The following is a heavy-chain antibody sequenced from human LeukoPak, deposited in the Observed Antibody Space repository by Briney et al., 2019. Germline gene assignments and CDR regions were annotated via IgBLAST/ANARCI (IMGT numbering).Heavy chain of an antibody. Sequence: SQTLSLTCAVSGGSISSGGYSWSWIRQPPGKGLEWIGYIYYSGSTNYNPSLKSRVTISVDTSKNQFSLKLSSVTAADTAVYYCARHRCSGGSCYPMNWFDPWGQGTLVTVSS. D-gene: IGHD2-15*01. CDR3: ARHRCSGGSCYPMNWFDP. V-gene: IGHV4-30-4*07. CDR2: IYYSGST. J-gene: IGHJ5*02. CDR1: GGSISSGGYS.